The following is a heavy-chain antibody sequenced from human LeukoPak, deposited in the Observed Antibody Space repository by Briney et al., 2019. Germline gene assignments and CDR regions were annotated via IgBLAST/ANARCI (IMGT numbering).Heavy chain of an antibody. V-gene: IGHV5-51*01. Sequence: GESLKISCKGSGYSFTSYWIGGVRQMPGKGLEWKGIIYPGDSDTRYSPSFQGQVTISADKSISTAYLQWSSLKASDTAMYYCASSDYDYGGNFDYWGQGTLVTVSS. CDR2: IYPGDSDT. CDR1: GYSFTSYW. D-gene: IGHD4-23*01. CDR3: ASSDYDYGGNFDY. J-gene: IGHJ4*02.